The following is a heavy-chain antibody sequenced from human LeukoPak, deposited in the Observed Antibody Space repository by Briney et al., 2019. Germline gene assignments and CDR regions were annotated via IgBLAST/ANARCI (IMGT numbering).Heavy chain of an antibody. J-gene: IGHJ4*02. CDR3: ATDGTTGTTLGNY. D-gene: IGHD1-1*01. V-gene: IGHV1-2*02. CDR1: GYTFTGYY. CDR2: INPNSGGT. Sequence: GASVKVSCKASGYTFTGYYMHWVRQAPGQGLEWMGWINPNSGGTNYAQKFQGRVTMTRDTSISTAYMELRSLRSDDTAVYYCATDGTTGTTLGNYWGQGTLVTVSS.